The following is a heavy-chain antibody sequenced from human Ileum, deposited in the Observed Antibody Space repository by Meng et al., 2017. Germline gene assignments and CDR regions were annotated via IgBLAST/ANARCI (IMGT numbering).Heavy chain of an antibody. CDR2: ISAIGNT. V-gene: IGHV3-11*01. CDR3: AKSPRGIDFDD. J-gene: IGHJ4*02. D-gene: IGHD3-10*01. CDR1: GFNFSDFY. Sequence: QVQLVESGGAVVKPGGSLRLSCAASGFNFSDFYTGWVRQAPGKGLEFIAYISAIGNTYFAESFLGRVTVSRDSAQKVLYLQMTRMRAEETAVYYCAKSPRGIDFDDWGQGILVTVSS.